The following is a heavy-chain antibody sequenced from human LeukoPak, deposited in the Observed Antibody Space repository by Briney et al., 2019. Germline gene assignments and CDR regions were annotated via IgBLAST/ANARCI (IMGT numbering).Heavy chain of an antibody. V-gene: IGHV3-23*01. J-gene: IGHJ3*02. D-gene: IGHD2-21*02. CDR1: GFTFSSYA. Sequence: PGGSLRLSCAASGFTFSSYAMSWVRQAPGKGLEWVAAISGSGGSTYYADSVKGRFTISRDNSKNTLYLQMNSLRAEDTAVYYCASDSVVVTADDAFDIWGQGTMVTVSS. CDR3: ASDSVVVTADDAFDI. CDR2: ISGSGGST.